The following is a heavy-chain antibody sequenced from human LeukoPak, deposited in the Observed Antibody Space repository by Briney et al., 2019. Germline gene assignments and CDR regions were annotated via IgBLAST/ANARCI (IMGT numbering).Heavy chain of an antibody. V-gene: IGHV3-23*01. CDR1: GFTFSSFA. Sequence: QPGGSLRLSCAASGFTFSSFAMAWVRQAAGKGLELVSAITGSGGSTYYADSVKGRFTISRDNSKKTLFLQLSSLRAEDTAIYYCAGCSAGSCYSNPHDYWGQGTLVTVSS. D-gene: IGHD2-15*01. CDR3: AGCSAGSCYSNPHDY. J-gene: IGHJ4*02. CDR2: ITGSGGST.